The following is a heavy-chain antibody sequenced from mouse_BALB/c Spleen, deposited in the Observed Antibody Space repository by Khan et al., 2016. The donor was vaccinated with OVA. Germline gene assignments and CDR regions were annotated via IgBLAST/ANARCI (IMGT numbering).Heavy chain of an antibody. Sequence: VQLKESGGDLVRPGASVKLSCKTSGYIFTSYWIHWVKQWSGQGLEWIARIYPGTGSIYYNENFKDKATLTADISSSTAYMQLGSLKSEDSAVFLCARESGFGNYFDYWGQGTLVTVSA. D-gene: IGHD2-1*01. J-gene: IGHJ3*01. CDR2: IYPGTGSI. CDR3: ARESGFGNYFDY. V-gene: IGHV1S132*01. CDR1: GYIFTSYW.